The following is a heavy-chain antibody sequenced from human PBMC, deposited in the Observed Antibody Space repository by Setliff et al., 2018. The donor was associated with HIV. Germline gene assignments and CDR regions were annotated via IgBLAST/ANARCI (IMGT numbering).Heavy chain of an antibody. Sequence: PSETLSLTCAVYGGSFSGYHWSWIRQSPGKGLEWIGEIDHSGSTDDNPSLKSRVTISVDTSKNQFSLKLSSVTAADTALYYCARGGSWYDYFFDYWGQGTLVTVSS. V-gene: IGHV4-34*01. CDR1: GGSFSGYH. CDR3: ARGGSWYDYFFDY. J-gene: IGHJ4*02. D-gene: IGHD6-13*01. CDR2: IDHSGST.